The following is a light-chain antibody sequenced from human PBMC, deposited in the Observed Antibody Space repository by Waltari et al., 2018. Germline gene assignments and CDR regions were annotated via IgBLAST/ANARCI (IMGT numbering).Light chain of an antibody. CDR1: SSDVGNYNL. J-gene: IGLJ3*02. V-gene: IGLV2-23*01. CDR2: DDN. CDR3: CSYAGSYTWV. Sequence: QSALTQPASVSGSPGQSITISCTGTSSDVGNYNLVSWYQQYPGKAPKVRIYDDNRGPSGVSDRFSGSKSGNTDSLTISGVQAEDEADYYCCSYAGSYTWVFGGGTKLAVL.